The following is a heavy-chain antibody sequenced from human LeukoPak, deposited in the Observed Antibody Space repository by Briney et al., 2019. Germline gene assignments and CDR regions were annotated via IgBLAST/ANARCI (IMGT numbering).Heavy chain of an antibody. CDR1: GGTFSSYA. CDR3: ARVSEEYCSGGSCYLNYYYYYMDV. CDR2: IIPIFGTA. V-gene: IGHV1-69*06. D-gene: IGHD2-15*01. J-gene: IGHJ6*03. Sequence: SVKVSCKASGGTFSSYAISWVRQAPGQGLEWMGGIIPIFGTANYAQKFQGRVTITADKSTSTAYMELSSLRSEDTAVYYCARVSEEYCSGGSCYLNYYYYYMDVWGKGTTVTVSS.